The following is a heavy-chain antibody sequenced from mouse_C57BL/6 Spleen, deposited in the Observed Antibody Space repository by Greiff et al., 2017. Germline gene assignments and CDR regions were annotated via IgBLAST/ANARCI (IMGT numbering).Heavy chain of an antibody. J-gene: IGHJ2*01. CDR2: ISGGGGNT. D-gene: IGHD3-2*02. V-gene: IGHV5-9*01. Sequence: EVQGVESGGGLVKPGGSLKLSCAASGFTFSSYTMSWVRQTPEKRLEWVATISGGGGNTYYPDSVKGRFTISRDNAKNTLYLQMSSLRSEDTALYYCARGVSSGLTPYFDYWGQGTTLTVSS. CDR3: ARGVSSGLTPYFDY. CDR1: GFTFSSYT.